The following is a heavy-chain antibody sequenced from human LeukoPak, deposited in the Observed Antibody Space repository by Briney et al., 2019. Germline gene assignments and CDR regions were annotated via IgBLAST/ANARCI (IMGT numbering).Heavy chain of an antibody. CDR3: ARVRRYSSGWYIALNYNWFDP. CDR2: INHSGST. V-gene: IGHV4-34*01. J-gene: IGHJ5*02. Sequence: SETLSLTCAVYGGSFSGYYWSWIRQPPGKGLEWIGEINHSGSTNYNPSLKSRVTISVDTSKNQFSLKLSSVTAADTAVYYCARVRRYSSGWYIALNYNWFDPWGQGTLVTVSS. D-gene: IGHD6-19*01. CDR1: GGSFSGYY.